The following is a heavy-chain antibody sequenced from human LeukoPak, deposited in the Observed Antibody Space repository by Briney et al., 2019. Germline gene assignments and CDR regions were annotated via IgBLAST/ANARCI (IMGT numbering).Heavy chain of an antibody. V-gene: IGHV3-23*01. D-gene: IGHD5-24*01. CDR3: ATFSAGDGYNSRY. CDR2: ISGSGGST. Sequence: PGGSLRLSCAASGFTFSSYAMSWVRHAPGKGLEGVSAISGSGGSTYYADSVKGRFTISRDNSKNTLYLQMNSLRAEDTAVYYCATFSAGDGYNSRYWGRGTLVTVSS. J-gene: IGHJ4*02. CDR1: GFTFSSYA.